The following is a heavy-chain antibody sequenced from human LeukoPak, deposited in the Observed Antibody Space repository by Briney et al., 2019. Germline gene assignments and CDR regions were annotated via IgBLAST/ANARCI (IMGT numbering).Heavy chain of an antibody. D-gene: IGHD1-20*01. CDR1: GYTFTGYY. Sequence: ASVKVSCKASGYTFTGYYMHWVRQAPGQGLEWMGIINPSGGSTSYAQKFQGRVTMTRYTSTSTVYMELSSLRSEDTAVYYCAREDNWRSLGYWGQGTLVTVSS. V-gene: IGHV1-46*01. CDR2: INPSGGST. J-gene: IGHJ4*02. CDR3: AREDNWRSLGY.